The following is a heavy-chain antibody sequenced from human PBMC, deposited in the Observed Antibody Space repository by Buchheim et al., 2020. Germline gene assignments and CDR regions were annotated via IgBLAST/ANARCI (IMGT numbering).Heavy chain of an antibody. V-gene: IGHV3-48*02. CDR3: ARDPIYCSSTSCYRGDYYYYGMDV. CDR2: ISSSSSTI. D-gene: IGHD2-2*02. Sequence: VQLVESGGGVVQPGGSLRLSCAASGFTFSSYSMNWVRQAPGKGLEWVSYISSSSSTIYYADSVKGRFTISRDNAKNSLYLQMNSLRDEDTAVYYCARDPIYCSSTSCYRGDYYYYGMDVWGQGTT. CDR1: GFTFSSYS. J-gene: IGHJ6*02.